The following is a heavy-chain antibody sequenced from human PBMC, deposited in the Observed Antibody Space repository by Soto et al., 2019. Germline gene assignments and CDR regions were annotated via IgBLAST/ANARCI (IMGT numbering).Heavy chain of an antibody. V-gene: IGHV4-34*01. CDR1: SGSFSGYY. CDR2: IYHSLSI. J-gene: IGHJ4*02. Sequence: PSETLSLTCAVYSGSFSGYYWSWIRQPPGKGLEWIGEIYHSLSIAYNPSLKSRVTISGDSSKNQFSLKLSSVTAADTAVYYCARHGGYYFDYWGQGTLVTVSS. CDR3: ARHGGYYFDY. D-gene: IGHD3-16*01.